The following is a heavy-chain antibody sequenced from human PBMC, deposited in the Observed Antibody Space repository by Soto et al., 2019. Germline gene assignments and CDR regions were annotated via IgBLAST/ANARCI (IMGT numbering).Heavy chain of an antibody. CDR1: AYSFSDKG. CDR3: GAGPFLDY. Sequence: QVQLVQSGAEVKRPGASVKISCEASAYSFSDKGVHWVRQAPGQSLEWMGWTNVRNGNPKYSQKLQGRVTINTDTSATIAYMELSSLRCEDTAVYYCGAGPFLDYWGQGTLVTVSS. J-gene: IGHJ4*02. CDR2: TNVRNGNP. V-gene: IGHV1-3*01.